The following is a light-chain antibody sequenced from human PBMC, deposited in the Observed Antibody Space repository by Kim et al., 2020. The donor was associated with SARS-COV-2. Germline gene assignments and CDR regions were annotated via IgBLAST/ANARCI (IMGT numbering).Light chain of an antibody. V-gene: IGLV2-8*01. CDR1: SSDIGSYDY. Sequence: GQSVTLSCTGSSSDIGSYDYVSWYQQYPGKAPKLIIYDVTKRPSGVPDRFSGSKSANTASLTVSGLQPEDEADYYCSSYAGSNNGVFGGGTQLTVL. J-gene: IGLJ3*02. CDR2: DVT. CDR3: SSYAGSNNGV.